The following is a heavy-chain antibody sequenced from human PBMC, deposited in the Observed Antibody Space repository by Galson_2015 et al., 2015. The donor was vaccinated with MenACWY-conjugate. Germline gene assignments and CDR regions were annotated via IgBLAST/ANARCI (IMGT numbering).Heavy chain of an antibody. V-gene: IGHV3-73*01. D-gene: IGHD1-1*01. CDR3: AKHSTNWNDPALDY. J-gene: IGHJ4*02. Sequence: SLRLSCAASGFTFSGSTMHWVRQASGKGLEWVGRIRSKANSYATAYAASVKGRFTISRDNSKNMLYLQMNSLRAEDTAVYYCAKHSTNWNDPALDYWGQGTLFTVSS. CDR2: IRSKANSYAT. CDR1: GFTFSGST.